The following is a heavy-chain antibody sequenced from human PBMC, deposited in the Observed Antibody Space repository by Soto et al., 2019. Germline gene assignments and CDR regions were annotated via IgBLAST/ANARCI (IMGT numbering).Heavy chain of an antibody. D-gene: IGHD3-10*01. Sequence: QVQLVQSGAEVKKPGSSVKVSCKASGGTFSSYTISWVRQAPGQGLEWMGRIIPILGIANYAQKFQGRVTXTAGRSTSTAYMELSSLRSEDTAVYYCARSLPGDYWGQGPLVTVSS. CDR3: ARSLPGDY. CDR1: GGTFSSYT. CDR2: IIPILGIA. V-gene: IGHV1-69*02. J-gene: IGHJ4*02.